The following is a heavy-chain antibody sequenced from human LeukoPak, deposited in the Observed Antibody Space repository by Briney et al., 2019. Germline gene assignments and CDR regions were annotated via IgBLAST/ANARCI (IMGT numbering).Heavy chain of an antibody. CDR3: ARCPSSGWAFDY. V-gene: IGHV4-59*01. CDR1: GGSISSYY. CDR2: IYYSGST. D-gene: IGHD6-19*01. Sequence: PSETLSLTCTVSGGSISSYYWSWIRQPPGKGLEWIGYIYYSGSTNYNPSLKSRVTTSVDTSKNQFSLKLSSVTAADTAVYYCARCPSSGWAFDYWGQGTLVTVSS. J-gene: IGHJ4*02.